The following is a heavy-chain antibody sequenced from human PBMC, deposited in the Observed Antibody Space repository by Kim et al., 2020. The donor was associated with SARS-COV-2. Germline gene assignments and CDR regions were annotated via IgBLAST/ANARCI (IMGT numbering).Heavy chain of an antibody. CDR2: MNPNIGNA. Sequence: ASVKVSCKASGYTFTSYDLNWVRQATGQGLEWMGWMNPNIGNADYAQKFQGRVTMTMDTSITTAYMELSSLRSEDTAVYYCARGVRTITNYSYWGPGTLV. D-gene: IGHD1-1*01. J-gene: IGHJ4*02. CDR1: GYTFTSYD. V-gene: IGHV1-8*02. CDR3: ARGVRTITNYSY.